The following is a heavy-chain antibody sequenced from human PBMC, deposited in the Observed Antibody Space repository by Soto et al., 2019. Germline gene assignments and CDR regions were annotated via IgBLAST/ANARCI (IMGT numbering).Heavy chain of an antibody. J-gene: IGHJ6*02. V-gene: IGHV4-4*02. CDR3: ARVGMSTNLVCYSYGIDV. CDR2: IYHSGST. Sequence: QVQLQESGPGLVKPSGTLSLTCAVSGGSISSSNWWCWFRQPPGKGLEWVGEIYHSGSTNYNPSLKLLVTLSVDTSKTQLSLKLSSVTAADTAVYYCARVGMSTNLVCYSYGIDVGGQGTTVTLSS. D-gene: IGHD2-2*01. CDR1: GGSISSSNW.